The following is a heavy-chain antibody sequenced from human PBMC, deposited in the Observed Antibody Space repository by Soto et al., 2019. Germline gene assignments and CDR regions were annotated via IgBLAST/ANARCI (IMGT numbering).Heavy chain of an antibody. CDR2: IYSGNNT. CDR1: GVTVSSNY. CDR3: ARKRDYYDSRGHGRDIDFDY. Sequence: GGSLRLPWAASGVTVSSNYMSCVLQAPGKGLEWVSVIYSGNNTYDADSVKGRFTISRDNVKNSLYLQMNGLRAEDTAVYYCARKRDYYDSRGHGRDIDFDYWGRGTLVPVSP. J-gene: IGHJ4*02. D-gene: IGHD3-22*01. V-gene: IGHV3-53*01.